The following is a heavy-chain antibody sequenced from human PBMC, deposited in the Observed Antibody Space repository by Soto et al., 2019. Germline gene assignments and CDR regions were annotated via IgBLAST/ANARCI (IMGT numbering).Heavy chain of an antibody. V-gene: IGHV5-51*01. D-gene: IGHD3-22*01. CDR1: GYNFSSQW. Sequence: PGESLKSSCKGSGYNFSSQWIAWVRQKPGKGLEWMGIVYPGDAETRYSPSFQGQVTMSADKSIDTAYLQWSSLKASDTAIYYCARQIYDSDTGSNFQYYFDSWGQGTPVTVSS. CDR3: ARQIYDSDTGSNFQYYFDS. CDR2: VYPGDAET. J-gene: IGHJ4*02.